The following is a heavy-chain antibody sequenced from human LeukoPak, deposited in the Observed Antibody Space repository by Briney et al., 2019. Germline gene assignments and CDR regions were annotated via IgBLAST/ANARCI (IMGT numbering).Heavy chain of an antibody. D-gene: IGHD1-26*01. CDR1: GGSISSSNW. J-gene: IGHJ4*02. CDR2: IYNGGST. CDR3: AKGGTYGGGADY. V-gene: IGHV4-4*02. Sequence: TSETLSLTCAVSGGSISSSNWWSWVRQPPGKGLEWIGYIYNGGSTTYSPSLNSRVTISLDTSNNQVSLRLSSVTAADTAVYYCAKGGTYGGGADYWGQGTLVTVSS.